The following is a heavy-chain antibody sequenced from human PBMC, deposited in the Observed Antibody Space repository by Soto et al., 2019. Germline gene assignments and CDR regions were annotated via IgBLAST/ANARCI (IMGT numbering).Heavy chain of an antibody. Sequence: KVSCKASGYSFTSYGISWVRRAPGQGLEWMGWISPYNGHTQFVQRFQGRVTMTTDTSTKTAYMELRNLRSDDTAHYYCARDLTIVPATHPRLENYGMDVWGQGTTVIVSS. CDR2: ISPYNGHT. D-gene: IGHD2-2*01. CDR3: ARDLTIVPATHPRLENYGMDV. CDR1: GYSFTSYG. J-gene: IGHJ6*02. V-gene: IGHV1-18*01.